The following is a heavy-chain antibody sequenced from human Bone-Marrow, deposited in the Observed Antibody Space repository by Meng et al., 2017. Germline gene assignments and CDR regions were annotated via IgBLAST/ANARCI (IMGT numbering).Heavy chain of an antibody. CDR3: ARFTMVRGVIINGYYYYGMDV. CDR1: GFTFSSYW. D-gene: IGHD3-10*01. V-gene: IGHV3-7*01. J-gene: IGHJ6*02. CDR2: IKQDGSEK. Sequence: GESLKISCAASGFTFSSYWMSWVRQAPGKGLEWVANIKQDGSEKYYVDSVKGRFTISRDNAKNSLYLQMNSLRAEDTAVYYCARFTMVRGVIINGYYYYGMDVWGQGTTVTVSS.